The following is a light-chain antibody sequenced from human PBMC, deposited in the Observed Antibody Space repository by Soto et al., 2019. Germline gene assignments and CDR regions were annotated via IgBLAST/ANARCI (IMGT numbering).Light chain of an antibody. J-gene: IGKJ4*01. CDR2: DAS. CDR3: QQRSNWPSRT. Sequence: EIVLIQSPATLSLSPGERATLSCRASQSVGSYLAWYQHKPGQAPRLLISDASNRATGIPARFSGSGSETDFTLTISSLEPEDSAVYYCQQRSNWPSRTLGGGTKVDIK. V-gene: IGKV3-11*01. CDR1: QSVGSY.